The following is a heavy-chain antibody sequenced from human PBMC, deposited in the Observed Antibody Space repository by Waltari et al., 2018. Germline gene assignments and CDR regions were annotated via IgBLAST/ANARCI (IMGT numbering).Heavy chain of an antibody. CDR1: GGSIRSSSYY. D-gene: IGHD6-19*01. V-gene: IGHV4-39*01. J-gene: IGHJ3*02. CDR3: ARSRPARAVAGPRGEAFDI. Sequence: QLQLQESGPGLVKPSETLSLTCTVPGGSIRSSSYYWGWIRQPPGTGLEWIGSIYYSGSTYYNPSLKSRVTISVDTSKNQFSLKLSSVTAADTAVYYCARSRPARAVAGPRGEAFDIWGQGTMVTVSS. CDR2: IYYSGST.